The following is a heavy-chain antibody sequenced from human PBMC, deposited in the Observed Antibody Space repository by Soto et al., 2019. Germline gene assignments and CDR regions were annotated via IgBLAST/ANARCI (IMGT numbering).Heavy chain of an antibody. CDR3: AKDSYGSGTDYFYGMDV. D-gene: IGHD3-10*01. CDR1: GFSFSSYA. CDR2: MSAGGGST. Sequence: PGGSLRLSCAASGFSFSSYAMSWVRQAPGKGLEWVSCMSAGGGSTFHADSAKGRFTISRDNSKNTLYLQMNSLRAEDTAVYYCAKDSYGSGTDYFYGMDVRGQGTTVTVSS. V-gene: IGHV3-23*01. J-gene: IGHJ6*02.